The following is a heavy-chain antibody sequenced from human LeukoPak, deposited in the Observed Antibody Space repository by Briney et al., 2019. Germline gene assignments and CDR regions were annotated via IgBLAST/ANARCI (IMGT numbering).Heavy chain of an antibody. CDR1: GGTFSSYA. Sequence: SVKVSCKASGGTFSSYAISWVRQAPGQGLEWMGGIIPIFGTANYAQKFQGRVTITADESTSTPYMELSSLRSEDTAVYYCARDGSPLRPEYFQHWGQGTLVTVSS. V-gene: IGHV1-69*13. D-gene: IGHD1-1*01. CDR3: ARDGSPLRPEYFQH. CDR2: IIPIFGTA. J-gene: IGHJ1*01.